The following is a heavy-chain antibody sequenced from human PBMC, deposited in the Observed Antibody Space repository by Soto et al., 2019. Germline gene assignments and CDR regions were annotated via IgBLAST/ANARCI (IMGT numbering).Heavy chain of an antibody. J-gene: IGHJ4*02. Sequence: PSQTLSLTCAISGDSVSSNSAAWNWIRQSPSRGLEWLGRTYYRSKWYNDYAVSVKSRITINPDTSKNQFSLQLNSVTPEDTAVYYCAREGYDYIWGSYRSRYFDYWGQGTLVTVSS. V-gene: IGHV6-1*01. CDR3: AREGYDYIWGSYRSRYFDY. CDR1: GDSVSSNSAA. CDR2: TYYRSKWYN. D-gene: IGHD3-16*02.